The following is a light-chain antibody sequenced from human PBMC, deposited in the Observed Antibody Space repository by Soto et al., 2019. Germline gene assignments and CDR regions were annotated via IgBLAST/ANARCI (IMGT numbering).Light chain of an antibody. CDR2: EVN. CDR1: SSDVGGYNY. CDR3: SSYTSSSTGV. Sequence: LTQPASVSGSPGQSITISCTGTSSDVGGYNYVSWYQQHPGKAPKLMIYEVNYRPSGVSNRFSGSKSGNTASLTISGLQAEDEADYYCSSYTSSSTGVFGTGTKVTVL. V-gene: IGLV2-14*01. J-gene: IGLJ1*01.